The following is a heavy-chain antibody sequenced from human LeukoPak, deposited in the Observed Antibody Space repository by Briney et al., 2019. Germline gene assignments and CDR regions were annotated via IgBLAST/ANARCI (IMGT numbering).Heavy chain of an antibody. CDR2: IIPILSIA. CDR3: ARDPDSSGRGGSGFDP. Sequence: ASVKVSCKASGGTFSSYAISWVRQAPGQGLEWMGRIIPILSIANYAQKFQGRVTITADKSTSTAYMELSSLRSEDTAVYYCARDPDSSGRGGSGFDPWGQGTLVTVSS. V-gene: IGHV1-69*04. D-gene: IGHD3-22*01. J-gene: IGHJ5*02. CDR1: GGTFSSYA.